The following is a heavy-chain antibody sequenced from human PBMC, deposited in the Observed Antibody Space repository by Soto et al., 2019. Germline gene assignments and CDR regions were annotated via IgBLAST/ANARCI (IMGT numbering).Heavy chain of an antibody. CDR2: INPSGGTT. Sequence: QVQLGQSGAEVKKPGASVKVSCTASGYIFTTYHLHWVRQAPGQGLEWMGVINPSGGTTTYAQRFQGRVTLTRDTSTSTVYMELNSLRSEDTAVYYCAREAVAHYSGMDVW. D-gene: IGHD2-15*01. CDR1: GYIFTTYH. J-gene: IGHJ6*01. V-gene: IGHV1-46*01. CDR3: AREAVAHYSGMDV.